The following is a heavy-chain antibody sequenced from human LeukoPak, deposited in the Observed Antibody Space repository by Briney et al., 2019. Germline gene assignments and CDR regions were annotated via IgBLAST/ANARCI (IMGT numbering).Heavy chain of an antibody. CDR2: INPNSGGT. D-gene: IGHD3-22*01. CDR3: TKTPFYSDSSGYHFDS. CDR1: GYTFTGYY. V-gene: IGHV1-2*02. J-gene: IGHJ4*02. Sequence: ASVKVSCKASGYTFTGYYIHWVRQAPGQGLEWMGWINPNSGGTKFAQKFQGRVTMTRDTSISTAYMGLTRLRSDDTAVYYCTKTPFYSDSSGYHFDSWGQGTLVTVSS.